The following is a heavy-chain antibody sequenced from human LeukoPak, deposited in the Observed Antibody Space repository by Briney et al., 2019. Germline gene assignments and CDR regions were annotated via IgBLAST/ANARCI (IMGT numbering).Heavy chain of an antibody. V-gene: IGHV3-23*01. CDR2: ISGRDGRT. Sequence: GGSLRLSCAASGFTFSDYYMSWIRQAPGRGLEWVSAISGRDGRTYYTDSVKGRFTISRDNSRDTLYLQMNSLRAEDTAVYYCSTSPSFGSSWYQFNYWGQGTLVTVSS. CDR1: GFTFSDYY. CDR3: STSPSFGSSWYQFNY. D-gene: IGHD6-13*01. J-gene: IGHJ4*02.